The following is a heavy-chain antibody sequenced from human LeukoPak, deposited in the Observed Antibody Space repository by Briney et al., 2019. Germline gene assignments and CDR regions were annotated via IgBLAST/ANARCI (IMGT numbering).Heavy chain of an antibody. J-gene: IGHJ4*02. CDR2: VSGSGGST. CDR1: GFTFSSYA. CDR3: AKDRGTVTIFDY. D-gene: IGHD4-17*01. V-gene: IGHV3-23*01. Sequence: GGSLRLSCAASGFTFSSYAMSWVRQAPGKGLGWVSAVSGSGGSTYYADSVKGRFTISRDNSKNTLYLQMNSLRAEDTAVYYCAKDRGTVTIFDYWGQGTLVTVSS.